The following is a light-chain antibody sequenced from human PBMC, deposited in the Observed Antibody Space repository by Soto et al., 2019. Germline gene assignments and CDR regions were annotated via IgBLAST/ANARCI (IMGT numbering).Light chain of an antibody. CDR2: NNG. Sequence: QSVLSQPPAVSGTPGQRVTISCSGSSSNIGRNTVTWYQQLPRTAPRLLSYNNGQRPSGVPARFSGSKSGTLGSLAISGLQSEDEADYYCAAWDDSLSGVVFGGGTKLTVL. CDR1: SSNIGRNT. V-gene: IGLV1-44*01. J-gene: IGLJ2*01. CDR3: AAWDDSLSGVV.